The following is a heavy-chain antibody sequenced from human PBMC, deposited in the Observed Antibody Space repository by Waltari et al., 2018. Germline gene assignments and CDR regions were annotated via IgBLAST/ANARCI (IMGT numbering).Heavy chain of an antibody. J-gene: IGHJ4*02. Sequence: EVQLVESGGGLVQLVGPLGLSCAAAGSTSRSLWLNWVRQAPGKGQEWVANIKQDGSESYYVDSVKGRFTISRDNAKNSLYLQMNSLGVEDTAVYYCTRGGCGGCPGDYWGQGTLVTVSS. CDR1: GSTSRSLW. D-gene: IGHD6-19*01. V-gene: IGHV3-7*01. CDR3: TRGGCGGCPGDY. CDR2: IKQDGSES.